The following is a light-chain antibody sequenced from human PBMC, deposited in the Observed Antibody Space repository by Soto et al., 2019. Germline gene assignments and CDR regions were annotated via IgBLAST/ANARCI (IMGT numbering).Light chain of an antibody. CDR2: RNN. Sequence: QSALTQPHSASGTPGQRVTISCSGSSTNIGSNYVYWYQQLPGTAPKLLIYRNNQRPSGVPDRFSGSKSGTSASLAISGLRSEDEADYYCAAWDYSLSGQVFGTGTKVTV. J-gene: IGLJ1*01. CDR1: STNIGSNY. V-gene: IGLV1-47*01. CDR3: AAWDYSLSGQV.